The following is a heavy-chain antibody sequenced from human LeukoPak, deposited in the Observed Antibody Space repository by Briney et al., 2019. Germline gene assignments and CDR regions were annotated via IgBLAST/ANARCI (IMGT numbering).Heavy chain of an antibody. CDR1: GGSISSYY. Sequence: SETLSLTCTVSGGSISSYYWSWIRQPPGKGLEWIGYIYYSGSTNYNPSLKSRITISVETSTNQFSLKLSSVTAADTAVYYCARAHSGDYFDYWGQGTLVTVSS. CDR3: ARAHSGDYFDY. J-gene: IGHJ4*02. V-gene: IGHV4-59*01. D-gene: IGHD3-10*01. CDR2: IYYSGST.